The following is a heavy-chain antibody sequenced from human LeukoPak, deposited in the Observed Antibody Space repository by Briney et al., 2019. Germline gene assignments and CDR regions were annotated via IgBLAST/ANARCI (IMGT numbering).Heavy chain of an antibody. CDR1: GGSIASGGYY. V-gene: IGHV4-39*01. CDR3: ARTNKLGYYDFWSGYSNYFDY. D-gene: IGHD3-3*01. Sequence: SETLSLTCTVSGGSIASGGYYWSWIRQPPGKGLEWIGSIYYSGSTYYNPSLKSRVTISVDTSKNQFSLKLSSVTAADTAVYYCARTNKLGYYDFWSGYSNYFDYWGQGTLVTVSS. J-gene: IGHJ4*02. CDR2: IYYSGST.